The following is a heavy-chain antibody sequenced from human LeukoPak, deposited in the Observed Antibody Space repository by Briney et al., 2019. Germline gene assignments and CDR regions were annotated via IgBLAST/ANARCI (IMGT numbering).Heavy chain of an antibody. CDR2: IWYDESNK. V-gene: IGHV3-33*01. J-gene: IGHJ5*02. D-gene: IGHD3-10*01. CDR1: GFTFSSYG. Sequence: GGSLRLSCAASGFTFSSYGMHWVRQAPGKGLEWVAVIWYDESNKYYADSVKGRFTISRDNSKNTLYLQMNSLRAEDTAVYYCARGRVRGVNWFDPWGQGTLVTVSS. CDR3: ARGRVRGVNWFDP.